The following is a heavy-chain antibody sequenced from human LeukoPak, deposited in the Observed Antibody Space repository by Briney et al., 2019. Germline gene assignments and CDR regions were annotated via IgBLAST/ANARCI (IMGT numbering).Heavy chain of an antibody. D-gene: IGHD3-3*01. Sequence: SETLSLTCAVSGGSISSGGYSWSWIRQPPGKGLEWIGYIYHSGSTYYNPSLKSRVTISVDRSKNQFSLKLSSVTAADTAVYYCARGEWFIDYWGQGTLVTVSS. CDR2: IYHSGST. CDR3: ARGEWFIDY. CDR1: GGSISSGGYS. V-gene: IGHV4-30-2*01. J-gene: IGHJ4*02.